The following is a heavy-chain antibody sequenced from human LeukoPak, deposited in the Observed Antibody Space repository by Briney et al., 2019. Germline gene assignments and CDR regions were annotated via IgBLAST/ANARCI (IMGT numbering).Heavy chain of an antibody. J-gene: IGHJ4*02. CDR3: TRIQDSSSWFFDY. D-gene: IGHD3-22*01. CDR1: GFTFNYYW. Sequence: GGSLRLSCATSGFTFNYYWMSWVRQAPGKGLQWVANIKQDGSEKNYVDSVKGRFTISRDNAKNSVSLKMNSVRGEDTAVYYCTRIQDSSSWFFDYWGQGSLVTVSS. V-gene: IGHV3-7*01. CDR2: IKQDGSEK.